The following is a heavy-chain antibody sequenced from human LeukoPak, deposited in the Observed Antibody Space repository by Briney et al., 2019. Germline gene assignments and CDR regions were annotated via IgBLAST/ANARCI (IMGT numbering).Heavy chain of an antibody. CDR3: AREDSSGYYAY. D-gene: IGHD3-22*01. CDR1: GGSISSYY. CDR2: IYYSGST. Sequence: SETLSLTCTVSGGSISSYYWSWIRQPPGKGVEWIGYIYYSGSTNYNPSLKSRVTISVDTSKNQFSLKLSSVTAADTAVYYCAREDSSGYYAYWGQGTLVTVSS. V-gene: IGHV4-59*01. J-gene: IGHJ4*02.